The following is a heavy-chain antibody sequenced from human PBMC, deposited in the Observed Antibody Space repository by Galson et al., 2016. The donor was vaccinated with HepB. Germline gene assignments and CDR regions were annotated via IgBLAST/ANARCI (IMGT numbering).Heavy chain of an antibody. Sequence: SLRLSCAASGFTFSSYAMNWVRQPPGKGLEWVSSISGSGGTTYYADSLKGRFTISRDNSKSTLYPQMNSLRAENTAVYYCAKGAYSLPENFQHWGQGTLVTVSS. V-gene: IGHV3-23*01. J-gene: IGHJ1*01. CDR1: GFTFSSYA. D-gene: IGHD2-15*01. CDR3: AKGAYSLPENFQH. CDR2: ISGSGGTT.